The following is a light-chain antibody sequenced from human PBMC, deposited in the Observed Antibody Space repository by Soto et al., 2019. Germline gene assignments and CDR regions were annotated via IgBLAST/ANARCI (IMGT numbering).Light chain of an antibody. CDR1: QSVSRN. CDR3: QQYNNWPLIN. J-gene: IGKJ5*01. V-gene: IGKV3-15*01. CDR2: GPS. Sequence: EIVRTQSPATLSVSPGERATLSCRAGQSVSRNLAWYQQKPGQAPMLLIYGPSDRATAIPARSSGSGSGTQSTPTIRSLQSEDYAVNYCQQYNNWPLINFGNGTRLEIK.